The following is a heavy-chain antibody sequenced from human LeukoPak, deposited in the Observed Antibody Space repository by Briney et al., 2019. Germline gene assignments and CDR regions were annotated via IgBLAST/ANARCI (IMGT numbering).Heavy chain of an antibody. CDR1: GGSIISSSYY. V-gene: IGHV4-39*01. D-gene: IGHD3-10*01. CDR3: AKTIRVRGDAYNWFDP. Sequence: SETLSLTCTVSGGSIISSSYYWGWIRQPPGKGLEWIGNVYYGGSTNYNPSLKSRATMSVGTSMNQFSLKLSSVTAADTAVYYCAKTIRVRGDAYNWFDPWGQGTLVTVSS. J-gene: IGHJ5*02. CDR2: VYYGGST.